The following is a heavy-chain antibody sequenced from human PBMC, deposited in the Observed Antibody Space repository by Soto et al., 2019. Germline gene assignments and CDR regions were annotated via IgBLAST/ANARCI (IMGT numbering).Heavy chain of an antibody. CDR3: AHSGKTGTRYYYYYYMDV. D-gene: IGHD1-7*01. CDR1: GFSLSTSGVG. Sequence: GSGPTLVNPTQTLTLTCTFSGFSLSTSGVGVGWIRQPPGKALEWLALIYWDDDKRYSPSLKSRLTITKDTSKNQVVLTMTNMDPVDTATYYCAHSGKTGTRYYYYYYMDVWGKGTTVTVSS. CDR2: IYWDDDK. J-gene: IGHJ6*03. V-gene: IGHV2-5*02.